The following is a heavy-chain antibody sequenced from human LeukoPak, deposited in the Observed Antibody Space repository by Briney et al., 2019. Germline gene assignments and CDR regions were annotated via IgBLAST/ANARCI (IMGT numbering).Heavy chain of an antibody. CDR1: GGSIDSTNW. CDR2: IHHDGRI. D-gene: IGHD2-8*01. Sequence: SETLSLTCDVSGGSIDSTNWWNWVRQPPGKGLEWIGEIHHDGRINYNPSLKSRVTLSVDKSKNQFSLRLNSVTAADTAVYYCATSRRGYCTNGVCYTHDYYYYGMDVWGQGTTVTVSS. J-gene: IGHJ6*02. V-gene: IGHV4/OR15-8*01. CDR3: ATSRRGYCTNGVCYTHDYYYYGMDV.